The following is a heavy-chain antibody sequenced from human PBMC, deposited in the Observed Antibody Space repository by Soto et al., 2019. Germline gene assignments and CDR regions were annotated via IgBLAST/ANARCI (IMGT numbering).Heavy chain of an antibody. Sequence: GGSLRLSCAGSGFTFSSYALHWIRQAPGKGLEWVAFIQYDGSIAYYADSVRGRFTISRDNSKNSLYLQMNSLKPEDTAVYFCAKAVSDPGCRGGGCQRTFHHWGPGXLVTVYS. D-gene: IGHD2-15*01. CDR1: GFTFSSYA. J-gene: IGHJ4*02. V-gene: IGHV3-30*02. CDR2: IQYDGSIA. CDR3: AKAVSDPGCRGGGCQRTFHH.